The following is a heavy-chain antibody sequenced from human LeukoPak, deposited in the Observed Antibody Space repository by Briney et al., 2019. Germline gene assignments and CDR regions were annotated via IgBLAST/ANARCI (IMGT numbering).Heavy chain of an antibody. CDR1: GYPLINYY. D-gene: IGHD5-12*01. CDR3: ARDRSPKWRLTYYFDY. CDR2: TNPSVFTT. V-gene: IGHV1-46*01. J-gene: IGHJ4*02. Sequence: ASVKVSCKTSGYPLINYYIHWVRQTPGQGLDAMGITNPSVFTTTYAQKFQGRVSMTRDTSTNRVYMELSSLTNTGTAIYYCARDRSPKWRLTYYFDYWGKGTLVTVSS.